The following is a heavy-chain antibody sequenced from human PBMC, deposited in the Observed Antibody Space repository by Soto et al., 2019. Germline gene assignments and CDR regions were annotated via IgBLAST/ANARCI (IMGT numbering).Heavy chain of an antibody. CDR3: ARGITSGHPQYFQH. J-gene: IGHJ1*01. D-gene: IGHD2-8*01. Sequence: ASVKVSCKASGYTFTIDVMHWVREAPGQRLEWMGWINAGNGNTKYSQNFQGRVTITRDTSASTAYMEVSSLRSEDTAVYYCARGITSGHPQYFQHWGQGTLVTVSS. CDR1: GYTFTIDV. CDR2: INAGNGNT. V-gene: IGHV1-3*01.